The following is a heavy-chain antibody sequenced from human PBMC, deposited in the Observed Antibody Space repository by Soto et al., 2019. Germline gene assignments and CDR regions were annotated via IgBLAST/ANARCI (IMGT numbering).Heavy chain of an antibody. CDR2: IIPIFGTA. CDR1: GGTFSSYA. V-gene: IGHV1-69*13. J-gene: IGHJ5*02. D-gene: IGHD6-13*01. Sequence: SVKVSCKASGGTFSSYAISWVRQAPGQGLEWMGGIIPIFGTANYAQKFQGRVTITADESTSTAYMELSSLRSEDTAVYYCARDIPSIAAAGSMGWFDPWGQGTLVTVSS. CDR3: ARDIPSIAAAGSMGWFDP.